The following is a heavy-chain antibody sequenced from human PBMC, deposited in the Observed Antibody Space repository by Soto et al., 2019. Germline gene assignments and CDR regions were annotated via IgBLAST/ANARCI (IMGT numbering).Heavy chain of an antibody. CDR2: ISGSRGST. Sequence: GGSLRLSCAASGFTFSSYAMSWVRQAPGTGLEWVSAISGSRGSTYYEDSVKGRFTISRDNSKNTLYLQMNSLRADDEAVYYCAXIYEVVIPAVRSGWFDPWGQGTLVTVSS. CDR1: GFTFSSYA. CDR3: AXIYEVVIPAVRSGWFDP. V-gene: IGHV3-23*01. J-gene: IGHJ5*02. D-gene: IGHD2-2*01.